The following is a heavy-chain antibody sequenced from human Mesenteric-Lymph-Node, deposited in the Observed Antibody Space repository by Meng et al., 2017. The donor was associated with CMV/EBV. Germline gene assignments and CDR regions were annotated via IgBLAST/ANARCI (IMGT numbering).Heavy chain of an antibody. CDR1: GFTFSGYY. CDR2: ISGSGSAI. J-gene: IGHJ5*02. Sequence: CAASGFTFSGYYMSWIRQAPGKGPECLSYISGSGSAISYADSVKGRFTVSRDNAQNSLYLQMNNLRAEDTAVYYCARDPRNKGFDPWGQGTLVTVSS. CDR3: ARDPRNKGFDP. V-gene: IGHV3-11*01.